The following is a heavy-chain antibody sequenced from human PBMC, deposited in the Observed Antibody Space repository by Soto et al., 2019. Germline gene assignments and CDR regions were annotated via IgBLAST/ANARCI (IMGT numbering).Heavy chain of an antibody. CDR3: ARTPRGIFGVVTIYMDV. V-gene: IGHV4-59*01. Sequence: SETLSLTCTVSGGSISSYYWSWIRQPPGKGLEWIGYIYYSGSTNYNPSLKSRVTISVDTSKNQFSLKLSSVTAADTAVYYCARTPRGIFGVVTIYMDVWGKGTTVTVSS. CDR2: IYYSGST. J-gene: IGHJ6*03. CDR1: GGSISSYY. D-gene: IGHD3-3*01.